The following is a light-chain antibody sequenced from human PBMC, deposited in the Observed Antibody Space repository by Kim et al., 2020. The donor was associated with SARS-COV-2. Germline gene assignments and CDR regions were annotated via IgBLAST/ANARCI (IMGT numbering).Light chain of an antibody. CDR1: EGTGDY. Sequence: ASVGDTITITCRASEGTGDYVAWYQQKPGKLPNLLISAASTLREGVTSRFRGTRSGTHYTLTINSLQPEDVATCYCQKYNNVPLTFGGGTKVDIK. V-gene: IGKV1-27*01. CDR3: QKYNNVPLT. CDR2: AAS. J-gene: IGKJ4*01.